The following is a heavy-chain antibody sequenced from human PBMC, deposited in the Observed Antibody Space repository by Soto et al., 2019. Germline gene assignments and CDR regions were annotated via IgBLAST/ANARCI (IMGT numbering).Heavy chain of an antibody. CDR1: GFTVSSTY. CDR2: IHTGGSA. J-gene: IGHJ5*02. D-gene: IGHD3-16*01. CDR3: ARLALGP. V-gene: IGHV3-53*01. Sequence: EVQLVESGGGLSQPGGSLRLSCAASGFTVSSTYMSWVRQAPGKGLEWVSVIHTGGSAYYAGSVEGRFTISRDNVKNTLYLQMSSLRVDGTAVYYCARLALGPWGQGALVTVSS.